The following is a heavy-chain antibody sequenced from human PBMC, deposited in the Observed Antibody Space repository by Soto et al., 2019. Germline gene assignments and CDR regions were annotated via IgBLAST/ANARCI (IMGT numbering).Heavy chain of an antibody. CDR2: IYYSGST. CDR1: GGSVSSGSYY. D-gene: IGHD3-16*01. J-gene: IGHJ6*02. V-gene: IGHV4-61*01. CDR3: AREGNMMAGGRSYYYYGMDV. Sequence: KTSETLSLTCTVSGGSVSSGSYYWSWIRQPPGKGLEWIGYIYYSGSTNYNPSLKSRVTISVDTSKNQFSLKLSSVTAADTAVYYCAREGNMMAGGRSYYYYGMDVWGQGTTVTV.